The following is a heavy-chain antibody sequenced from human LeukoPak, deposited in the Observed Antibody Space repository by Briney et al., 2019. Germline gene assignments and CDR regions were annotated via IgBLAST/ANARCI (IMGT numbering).Heavy chain of an antibody. J-gene: IGHJ4*02. CDR3: ARDVGGSLDY. V-gene: IGHV3-7*01. CDR1: GFTFSTYW. Sequence: GGSLRLSCAASGFTFSTYWMACARQAPGKGLEWVANIKGDESARHQADSVKGRFTISRDNAKKSVYLQMSSLRGEDTAVYYCARDVGGSLDYWGQGTLVTVSS. CDR2: IKGDESAR. D-gene: IGHD1-26*01.